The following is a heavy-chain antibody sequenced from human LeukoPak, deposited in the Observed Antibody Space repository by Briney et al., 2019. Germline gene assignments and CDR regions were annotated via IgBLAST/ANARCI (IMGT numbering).Heavy chain of an antibody. CDR2: IYYSGST. Sequence: SETLSLTCTVSGGSISSGGYYWSWIRQPPGKGLEWIGSIYYSGSTYYNPSLKSRVTISVDTSKNQFSLKLSSVTAADTAVYYCAREGAGAFDIWGQGTMVTVSS. CDR1: GGSISSGGYY. V-gene: IGHV4-39*07. CDR3: AREGAGAFDI. J-gene: IGHJ3*02.